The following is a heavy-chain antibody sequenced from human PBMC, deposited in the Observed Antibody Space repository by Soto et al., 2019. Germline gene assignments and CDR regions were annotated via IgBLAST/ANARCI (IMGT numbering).Heavy chain of an antibody. CDR1: GGSISSGGYS. J-gene: IGHJ4*02. CDR2: IYHSGST. D-gene: IGHD4-17*01. CDR3: ASKLRWNPFDY. Sequence: LSLTCAVSGGSISSGGYSLSWIRQPPGKGLEWIAYIYHSGSTYYNPSLKSRVTISVDRSKNQFSLKLSSMTAADTAVYYCASKLRWNPFDYWGQGTLVTVSS. V-gene: IGHV4-30-2*01.